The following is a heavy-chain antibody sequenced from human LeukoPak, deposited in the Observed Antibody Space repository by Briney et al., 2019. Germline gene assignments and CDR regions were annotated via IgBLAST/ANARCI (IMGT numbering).Heavy chain of an antibody. CDR2: IYHSGST. Sequence: PSGTLSLTCAVSGGSISSTNWWSWVRQSPGKGLEWIGEIYHSGSTNYNPSLKSRVTISVDTSKNQFSLKLSSVTAADTAVYYCARQVGGGDSDYWGQGTLVTVSS. CDR1: GGSISSTNW. D-gene: IGHD3-16*01. CDR3: ARQVGGGDSDY. J-gene: IGHJ4*02. V-gene: IGHV4-4*02.